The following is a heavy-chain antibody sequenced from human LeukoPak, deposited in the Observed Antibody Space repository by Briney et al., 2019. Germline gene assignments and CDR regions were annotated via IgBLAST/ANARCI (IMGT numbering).Heavy chain of an antibody. D-gene: IGHD3-16*01. Sequence: SETLSLTCTVSGGSISSSSDYWDWIRQPPGKGPEWIGSIYYSGSTYYNPSLKSRVTISVDTSKNQFSLKLSSVTAADTAVYYCARIYDYVWGTSAYIFDYWGQGTLVTVST. CDR2: IYYSGST. CDR3: ARIYDYVWGTSAYIFDY. V-gene: IGHV4-39*07. CDR1: GGSISSSSDY. J-gene: IGHJ4*02.